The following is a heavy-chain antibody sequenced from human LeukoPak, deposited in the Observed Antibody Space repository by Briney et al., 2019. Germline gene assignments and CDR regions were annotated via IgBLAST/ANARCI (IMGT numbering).Heavy chain of an antibody. V-gene: IGHV3-23*01. Sequence: GGSLRLSCAASGFTFSSYAMSWVRQAPGKGLEWVSAISGSGGTTYYADSVKGRFTISRDNSKNTPSLQMNSLRAEDTAVYYCAKAGYDFWSGIDFWGQGTLVTVSS. J-gene: IGHJ4*02. CDR1: GFTFSSYA. D-gene: IGHD3-3*01. CDR3: AKAGYDFWSGIDF. CDR2: ISGSGGTT.